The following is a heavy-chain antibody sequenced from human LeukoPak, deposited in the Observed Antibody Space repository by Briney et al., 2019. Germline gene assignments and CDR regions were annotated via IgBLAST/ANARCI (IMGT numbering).Heavy chain of an antibody. V-gene: IGHV3-33*06. CDR1: GFTFSSYG. CDR3: AKHMIVVVTPFDY. D-gene: IGHD3-22*01. Sequence: PGGSLRLSCAASGFTFSSYGMHWVRQAPGKGLEWVAVIWYDGSNKYYADSVKGRFTISRDNSKNTLYLQMNSLRAEDTAVYYCAKHMIVVVTPFDYWGQGTLVTVSS. CDR2: IWYDGSNK. J-gene: IGHJ4*02.